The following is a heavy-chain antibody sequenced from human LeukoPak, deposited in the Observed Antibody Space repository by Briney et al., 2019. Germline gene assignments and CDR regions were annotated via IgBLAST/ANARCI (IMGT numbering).Heavy chain of an antibody. CDR3: ARDPAVDY. CDR2: ISSSSSYI. V-gene: IGHV3-21*01. J-gene: IGHJ4*02. Sequence: EGSLRLSCAASGFTFSSYEMNWVRQAPGKGLEWVSSISSSSSYIYYADSVKGRFTISRDNAKNSLYLQMNSLRAEDTAVYYCARDPAVDYWGQGTLVTVSS. CDR1: GFTFSSYE.